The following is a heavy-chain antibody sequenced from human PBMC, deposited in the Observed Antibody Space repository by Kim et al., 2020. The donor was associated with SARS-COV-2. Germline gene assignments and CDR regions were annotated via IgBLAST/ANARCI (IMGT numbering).Heavy chain of an antibody. CDR3: ARVAHGYGSSWYDETLRWFDA. D-gene: IGHD6-13*01. Sequence: SETLSLTCTVSGGSISSGGYYWSWIRQHPGKGLEWIGYIYYSGSTYYNPSLKSRVTISVDTSKNQFSLKLSSVTAADTAVYYCARVAHGYGSSWYDETLRWFDAWGQGTLVTVSS. V-gene: IGHV4-31*03. CDR1: GGSISSGGYY. CDR2: IYYSGST. J-gene: IGHJ5*02.